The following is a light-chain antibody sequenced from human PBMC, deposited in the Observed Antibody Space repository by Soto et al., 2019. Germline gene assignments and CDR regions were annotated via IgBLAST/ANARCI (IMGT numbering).Light chain of an antibody. Sequence: QSALTQPPSASGSPGQSVTISCTGTSSDVGGYNFVSWYQQHPGKAPKLIIYEVTKRPSGVPDRFSGSKSGNTASLTVSGLQVEDEANYYCSSYRSTSVYVFGTGTKVTVL. J-gene: IGLJ1*01. V-gene: IGLV2-8*01. CDR2: EVT. CDR1: SSDVGGYNF. CDR3: SSYRSTSVYV.